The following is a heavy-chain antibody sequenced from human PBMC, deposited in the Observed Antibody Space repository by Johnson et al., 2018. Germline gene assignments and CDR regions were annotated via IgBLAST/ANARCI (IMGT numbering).Heavy chain of an antibody. Sequence: VQLLESGGGVVQPGRSLRLSCAASGFTFSSYGMHWVRQAPGKGLEWVAVIWYDGSNKYYADSVKGRFTISRDNSKNTLYLQMNSLRAEDTAVYYCARARLGSTSGMDVWGQGTTVTVSS. V-gene: IGHV3-33*01. CDR3: ARARLGSTSGMDV. CDR2: IWYDGSNK. D-gene: IGHD5/OR15-5a*01. CDR1: GFTFSSYG. J-gene: IGHJ6*02.